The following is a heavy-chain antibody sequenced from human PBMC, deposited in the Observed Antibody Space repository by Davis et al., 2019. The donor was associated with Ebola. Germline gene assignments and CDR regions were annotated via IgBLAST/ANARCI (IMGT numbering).Heavy chain of an antibody. CDR1: GGSVNNDF. CDR2: ISYTGTT. CDR3: ARGGASSKYFDY. V-gene: IGHV4-59*02. D-gene: IGHD3-16*01. Sequence: PSETLSLTCTVSGGSVNNDFWSWIRQSPGKGLEWIGFISYTGTTNYNSSLKSRVTISVDTSKNQFSLKLSSVTAADTAIYYCARGGASSKYFDYWAQGSLVTVSS. J-gene: IGHJ4*02.